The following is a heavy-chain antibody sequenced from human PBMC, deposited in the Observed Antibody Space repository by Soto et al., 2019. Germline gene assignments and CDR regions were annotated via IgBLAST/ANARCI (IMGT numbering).Heavy chain of an antibody. D-gene: IGHD2-21*01. V-gene: IGHV3-23*01. J-gene: IGHJ4*02. CDR2: ISGGGRTT. Sequence: EVQLLESGGGLVQPGESLRLSCSASEFIFSNYAMNWVRQAPGKGLEWVSVISGGGRTTYYADSVKGRFTISRDNSKNTLYLLMNSLRAEDTAVYYCVKDEGMIDYFFDYWGQGTLVTVSS. CDR1: EFIFSNYA. CDR3: VKDEGMIDYFFDY.